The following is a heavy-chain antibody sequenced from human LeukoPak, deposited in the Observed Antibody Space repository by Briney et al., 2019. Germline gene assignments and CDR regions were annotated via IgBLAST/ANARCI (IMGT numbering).Heavy chain of an antibody. Sequence: GESLKISCKGSGYSFTSYWIGWVRQMPGKGLEWMGIIYPGDSDTRYSPSLQGQVTISADKSISTAYLQWSSLKASDTAMYYCARVGPNYYDSSGDRGYFDYWGQGTLVTVSS. V-gene: IGHV5-51*01. CDR1: GYSFTSYW. D-gene: IGHD3-22*01. CDR3: ARVGPNYYDSSGDRGYFDY. CDR2: IYPGDSDT. J-gene: IGHJ4*02.